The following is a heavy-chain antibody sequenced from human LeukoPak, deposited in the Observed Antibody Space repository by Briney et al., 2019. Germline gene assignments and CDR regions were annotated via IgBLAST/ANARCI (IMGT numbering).Heavy chain of an antibody. CDR1: GCSISSSSYY. D-gene: IGHD3-22*01. J-gene: IGHJ3*02. CDR2: IYYSGST. Sequence: SETLSLTCTVSGCSISSSSYYWGWIRQPPGKGLERIGSIYYSGSTYYNPSLKSRVTISVDTSKNQFSLKLSSVTAADTAVYYCARLGAAGITMIVVGPNDAFDIWGQGTMVTVSS. V-gene: IGHV4-39*01. CDR3: ARLGAAGITMIVVGPNDAFDI.